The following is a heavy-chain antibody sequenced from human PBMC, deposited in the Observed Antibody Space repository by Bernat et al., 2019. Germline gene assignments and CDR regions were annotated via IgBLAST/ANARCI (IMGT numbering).Heavy chain of an antibody. Sequence: EVQLVESGGGVVQPGGSLRLSCAASGFTFDDYAMYWVRQAPGKGLEWVSLISGDGGSTYYADSAKGRFTISRDNSKNSLYLQMNSLRTEDTALYYCAKDDGSVWYVDHMDVWGKGTTVTVSS. CDR2: ISGDGGST. CDR3: AKDDGSVWYVDHMDV. D-gene: IGHD6-19*01. V-gene: IGHV3-43*02. J-gene: IGHJ6*03. CDR1: GFTFDDYA.